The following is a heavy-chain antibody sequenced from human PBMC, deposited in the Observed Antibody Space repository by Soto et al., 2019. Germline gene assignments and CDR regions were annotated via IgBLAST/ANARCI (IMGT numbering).Heavy chain of an antibody. CDR2: IYYSGTT. J-gene: IGHJ4*02. Sequence: PSETLSLTCTVSGGSITSNSYFWAWIRQPPGKGLEWIGSIYYSGTTYYNPSLKSRVTISVDRSKNQFSLKLSSVTAADTAVYYCARTLPNRQLFDSWSQGALVTVSS. V-gene: IGHV4-39*01. CDR1: GGSITSNSYF. D-gene: IGHD1-1*01. CDR3: ARTLPNRQLFDS.